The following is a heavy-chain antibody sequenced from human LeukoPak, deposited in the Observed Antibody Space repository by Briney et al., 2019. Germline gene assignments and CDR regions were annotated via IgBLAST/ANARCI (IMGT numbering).Heavy chain of an antibody. CDR2: IYYSGST. V-gene: IGHV4-31*03. D-gene: IGHD6-19*01. J-gene: IGHJ6*02. Sequence: PSETLSLTCTVSGGSISSGGYYWSWIRQHPGKGLEWIGYIYYSGSTYYNPSLKSRVTISVDTFKNQFSLKLSSVTAADTAVYYCARRVAGLFAASVDVWGQGTTVTVSS. CDR1: GGSISSGGYY. CDR3: ARRVAGLFAASVDV.